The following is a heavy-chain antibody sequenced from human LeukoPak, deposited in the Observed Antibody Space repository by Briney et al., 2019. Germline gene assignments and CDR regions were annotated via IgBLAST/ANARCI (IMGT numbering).Heavy chain of an antibody. Sequence: GGSLRLSCAASGFSFSSHAMCWVRQAPGKGLEWVASIKGDGSERYYGDSVKGRITISRDNAENSLYLQMNNLRAEDTAVYYCARVGHWYFDLWGRGTLVTVSS. CDR1: GFSFSSHA. CDR2: IKGDGSER. V-gene: IGHV3-7*02. CDR3: ARVGHWYFDL. D-gene: IGHD3-16*01. J-gene: IGHJ2*01.